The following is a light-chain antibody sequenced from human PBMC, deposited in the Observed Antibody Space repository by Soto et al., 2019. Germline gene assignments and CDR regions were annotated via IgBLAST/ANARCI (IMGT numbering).Light chain of an antibody. CDR2: AAS. Sequence: DIQMTQSPSSLSASVGDRVTITCRARQSISSYLNWYQQKPGKAPKLLIYAASSLQRGVPSRFSGSGSGTDFTLTISSLQPEDFATDYCQQSYSTPRTFGQGTKVEIK. CDR1: QSISSY. J-gene: IGKJ1*01. V-gene: IGKV1-39*01. CDR3: QQSYSTPRT.